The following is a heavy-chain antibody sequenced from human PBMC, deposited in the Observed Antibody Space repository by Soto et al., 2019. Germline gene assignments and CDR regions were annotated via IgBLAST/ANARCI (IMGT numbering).Heavy chain of an antibody. V-gene: IGHV5-10-1*01. CDR2: IDPSDSYT. Sequence: GESLKISCKGSGYSFTSYWISWVRQMPGKGLEWMGRIDPSDSYTNYSPSFQGHVTISADKSISTAYLQWSSLKASDTAMYYCATTAMMYYYGSGRRNGMDVWGQGTTVTVSS. D-gene: IGHD3-10*01. CDR3: ATTAMMYYYGSGRRNGMDV. J-gene: IGHJ6*02. CDR1: GYSFTSYW.